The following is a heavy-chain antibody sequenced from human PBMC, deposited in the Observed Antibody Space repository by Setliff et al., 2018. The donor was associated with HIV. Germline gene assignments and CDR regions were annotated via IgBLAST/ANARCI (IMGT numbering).Heavy chain of an antibody. CDR1: GGSISSSSYY. CDR2: IYYSGST. J-gene: IGHJ5*02. V-gene: IGHV4-39*07. Sequence: PSETLSLTCTVSGGSISSSSYYWGWIRQSPGKGLEWIGSIYYSGSTYYNPSLKSRVTISVDTSKNQFSLKLSSVTAADAAVYYCARVGDYGSGGWFDPWGQGTLVTVSS. D-gene: IGHD3-10*01. CDR3: ARVGDYGSGGWFDP.